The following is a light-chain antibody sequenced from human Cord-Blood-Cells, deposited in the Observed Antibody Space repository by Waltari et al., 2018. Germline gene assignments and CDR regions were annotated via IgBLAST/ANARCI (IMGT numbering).Light chain of an antibody. Sequence: ELVLPHSPASLSLSPGESDTLSCRARQSVSSSLAWYQQKPGQAPRLLIYEASNGATGLPARFSGSGSGTDCTLTISSLEPEDFAVYYGQQRSNWITVGQGTRLEIE. CDR1: QSVSSS. V-gene: IGKV3-11*01. CDR2: EAS. CDR3: QQRSNWIT. J-gene: IGKJ5*01.